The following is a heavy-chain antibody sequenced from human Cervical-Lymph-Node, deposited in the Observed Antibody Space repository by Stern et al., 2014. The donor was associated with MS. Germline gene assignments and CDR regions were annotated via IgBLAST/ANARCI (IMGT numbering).Heavy chain of an antibody. V-gene: IGHV3-9*01. J-gene: IGHJ5*02. CDR3: AKADDYAAGIDA. Sequence: EVQLVESGGGMVQPGRSLRLSCEASGFKFDDFAMHWVRQAPGKGLEWVSGLGWNSEGRGYADSVQGRFPISRDNAKSSLYLQMNSLTAEDTALYYCAKADDYAAGIDAWGQGTLVVVYS. D-gene: IGHD3-16*01. CDR1: GFKFDDFA. CDR2: LGWNSEGR.